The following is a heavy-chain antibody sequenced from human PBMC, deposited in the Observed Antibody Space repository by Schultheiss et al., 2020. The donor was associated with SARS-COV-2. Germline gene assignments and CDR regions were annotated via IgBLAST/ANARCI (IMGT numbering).Heavy chain of an antibody. V-gene: IGHV3-33*01. Sequence: GESLKISCAASGFTFSSYGMHWVRQAPGKGLEWVAVIWYDGSNKYDADSVKGRFTISRDNSKNTLYLQMNSLRAEDTAVYYCARVSRKWGFGVAHDYWGQGTLVTVSS. D-gene: IGHD3-3*01. CDR1: GFTFSSYG. J-gene: IGHJ4*02. CDR3: ARVSRKWGFGVAHDY. CDR2: IWYDGSNK.